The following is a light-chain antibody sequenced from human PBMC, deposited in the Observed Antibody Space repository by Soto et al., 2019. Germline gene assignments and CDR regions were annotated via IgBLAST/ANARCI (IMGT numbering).Light chain of an antibody. V-gene: IGKV1-9*01. J-gene: IGKJ4*01. CDR3: QQVKSYPRT. Sequence: DIQLTQSPSFLSASVGDRVTITCRAGQGIAGSLAWYQQKPGKPPKLLIYAESTLQSGVPSRFSGSGSGTRGTLTISSLQPEDFATYYCQQVKSYPRTFGGGTKVEIK. CDR2: AES. CDR1: QGIAGS.